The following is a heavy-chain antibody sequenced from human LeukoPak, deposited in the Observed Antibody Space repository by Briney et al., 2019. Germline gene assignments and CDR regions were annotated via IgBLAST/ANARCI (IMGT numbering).Heavy chain of an antibody. D-gene: IGHD3-3*01. J-gene: IGHJ4*02. CDR1: GGSISSYY. Sequence: PSETLSLTCTVSGGSISSYYWSWIRQPPGKGLEWIGYIYYSGSTNYNPSLKSRVTISVDTSKNQFSLKLSSVTAADTAVYYCARHFPTIFGVVIESFFDYWGQGTVVSVSS. CDR2: IYYSGST. V-gene: IGHV4-59*08. CDR3: ARHFPTIFGVVIESFFDY.